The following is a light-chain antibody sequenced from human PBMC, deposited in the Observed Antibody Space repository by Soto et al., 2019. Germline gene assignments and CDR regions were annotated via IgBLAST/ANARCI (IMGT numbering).Light chain of an antibody. CDR1: QDISNY. CDR3: QQYDNLPFT. CDR2: DAS. V-gene: IGKV1-33*01. J-gene: IGKJ3*01. Sequence: DIQMTQSPSSLSASVGDRVTITCHASQDISNYLNWYQQKPGKAPKLLIYDASNLETGVPSRFSGSGSGTDFTFTISSLQPEDIATYYCQQYDNLPFTFGPGTKXDIK.